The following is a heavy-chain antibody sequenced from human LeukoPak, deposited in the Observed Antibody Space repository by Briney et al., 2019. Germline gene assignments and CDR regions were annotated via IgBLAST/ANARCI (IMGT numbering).Heavy chain of an antibody. CDR3: ARFQGLRYFDPPRAGFDY. V-gene: IGHV4-34*01. D-gene: IGHD3-9*01. CDR1: GGSFSGYY. Sequence: SETLSLTCAVYGGSFSGYYWSWIRQPPGKGLEWIGEINHSGSTNYNPSLKSRVTISVDTSKNQFSLKLSSVTAADTAVYYCARFQGLRYFDPPRAGFDYWGQGTLVTVSS. CDR2: INHSGST. J-gene: IGHJ4*02.